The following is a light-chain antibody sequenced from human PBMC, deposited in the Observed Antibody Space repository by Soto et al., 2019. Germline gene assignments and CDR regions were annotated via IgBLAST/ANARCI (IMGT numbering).Light chain of an antibody. V-gene: IGKV3D-20*02. CDR3: QQYQHWPPIT. CDR2: DAS. CDR1: QSVSSNY. Sequence: ESVFTQSPGTLSLSPGERATLSCRARQSVSSNYLAWYQQKPGQAPRLLIYDASSRATGIPDRFSGSGSGTDFTLVISSLQSEDFAVYYCQQYQHWPPITFGQGTRLEIK. J-gene: IGKJ5*01.